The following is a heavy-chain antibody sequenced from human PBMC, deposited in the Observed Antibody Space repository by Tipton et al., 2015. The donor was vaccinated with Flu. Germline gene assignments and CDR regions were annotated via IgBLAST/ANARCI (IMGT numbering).Heavy chain of an antibody. V-gene: IGHV4-59*01. CDR1: GGSISSYY. CDR3: ASHDSSSWYYFDY. D-gene: IGHD6-13*01. CDR2: IYYSGST. Sequence: TLSLTCTVSGGSISSYYWSWIRQPPGKGLEWIGYIYYSGSTNYNPSLKSRVTISVDTSKNQFSLKLSSVTAADTAVYYCASHDSSSWYYFDYWGQGTLVTVSS. J-gene: IGHJ4*02.